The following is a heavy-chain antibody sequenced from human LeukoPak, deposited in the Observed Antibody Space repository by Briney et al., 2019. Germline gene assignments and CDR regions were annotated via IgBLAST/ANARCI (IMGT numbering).Heavy chain of an antibody. CDR1: GDSISSSSYY. D-gene: IGHD6-13*01. CDR3: ARDSAAGPAGL. Sequence: PSETLSLTCTVSGDSISSSSYYWAWIRQSPGKGLEWIGSIFHSGGTYYNPSLKSRVTISVDTSKNQFSLNMNSVTAADTAVYYCARDSAAGPAGLWGHGTLVTVSS. V-gene: IGHV4-39*07. CDR2: IFHSGGT. J-gene: IGHJ4*01.